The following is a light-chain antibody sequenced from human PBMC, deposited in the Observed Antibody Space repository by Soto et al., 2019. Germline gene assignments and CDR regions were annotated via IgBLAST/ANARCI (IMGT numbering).Light chain of an antibody. J-gene: IGKJ1*01. CDR3: QQRSSWPRT. V-gene: IGKV3-11*01. CDR1: QSVGRY. CDR2: DAS. Sequence: EIVLTQSPATLSLSPGVGATLSCRSSQSVGRYLVWYQQKPGQAPRLLIYDASNRATGIPARFRGSGSGTDFTLTISSLEPEDFALYYCQQRSSWPRTFGRGTKVEVK.